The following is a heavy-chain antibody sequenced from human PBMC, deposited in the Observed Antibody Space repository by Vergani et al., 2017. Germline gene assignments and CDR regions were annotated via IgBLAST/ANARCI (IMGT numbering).Heavy chain of an antibody. V-gene: IGHV1-46*03. J-gene: IGHJ5*02. CDR2: INPSGGST. D-gene: IGHD3-22*01. CDR1: GYTFTSYS. Sequence: QVQLVQSGAEVKKPGASVKVSCKASGYTFTSYSMHWVRQAPGQGLEWMGIINPSGGSTSYAQKFQGRVTMTRDTSTSTVYMGLSSLRSEDTAVYYCVRDGAFQYDYDSSGYNWFDPWGQGTLVTVSS. CDR3: VRDGAFQYDYDSSGYNWFDP.